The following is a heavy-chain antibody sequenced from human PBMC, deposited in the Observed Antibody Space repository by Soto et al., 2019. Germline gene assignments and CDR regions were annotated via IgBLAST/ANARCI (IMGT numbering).Heavy chain of an antibody. CDR3: AKDWGRYCSGGSCYLFES. D-gene: IGHD2-15*01. CDR1: GYTFTSYA. CDR2: INAGNGNT. V-gene: IGHV1-3*01. J-gene: IGHJ4*02. Sequence: ASVKVSCKASGYTFTSYAMHWVRQAPGHRLAWMAWINAGNGNTKYSQKFQGRVTITRDTSASTAYMELSSLRAEDTAVYYCAKDWGRYCSGGSCYLFESWGQGALVTVSS.